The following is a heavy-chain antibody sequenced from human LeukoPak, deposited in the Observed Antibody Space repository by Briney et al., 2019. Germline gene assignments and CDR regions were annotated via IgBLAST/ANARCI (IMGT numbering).Heavy chain of an antibody. V-gene: IGHV3-7*01. J-gene: IGHJ4*02. D-gene: IGHD3-10*01. CDR1: GFTVSNAW. Sequence: GGSLRLSCAASGFTVSNAWMSWVRQAPGKGLEWVANIKQDGSEKYYVDSVKGRFTISRDNAKNSLYLQMNSLRAEDTAVYYCARSRGEFDYWGQGTLVTVSS. CDR3: ARSRGEFDY. CDR2: IKQDGSEK.